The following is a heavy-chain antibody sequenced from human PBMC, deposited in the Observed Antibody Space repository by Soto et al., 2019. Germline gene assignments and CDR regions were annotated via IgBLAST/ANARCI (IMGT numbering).Heavy chain of an antibody. CDR2: TNHSGST. J-gene: IGHJ6*02. Sequence: SETLSLTCAVYGGSFSGYYWSWIRQPPGKGLEWIGETNHSGSTNYNPSLKSRVTISVDTSKNQFSLKLSSVTAADTAVYYCEVAAAYYDYYGMDVWGQGTTVNVSS. V-gene: IGHV4-34*01. D-gene: IGHD6-13*01. CDR1: GGSFSGYY. CDR3: EVAAAYYDYYGMDV.